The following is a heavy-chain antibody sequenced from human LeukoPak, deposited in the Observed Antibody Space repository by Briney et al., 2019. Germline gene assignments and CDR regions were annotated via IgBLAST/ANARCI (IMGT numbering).Heavy chain of an antibody. Sequence: SETLSLTCTVSGGSISSYYWSWIRQPPGKGLEWIGYIYYSGSTYYNPSLKSRVTISVDTSKNQFSLKLSSVTAADTAVYYCARGGSVSSWFSDTANWFDPWGQGTLVTVSS. D-gene: IGHD6-13*01. J-gene: IGHJ5*02. CDR1: GGSISSYY. CDR3: ARGGSVSSWFSDTANWFDP. V-gene: IGHV4-59*12. CDR2: IYYSGST.